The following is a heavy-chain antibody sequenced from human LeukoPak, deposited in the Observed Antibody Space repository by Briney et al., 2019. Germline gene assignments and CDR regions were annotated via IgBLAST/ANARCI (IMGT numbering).Heavy chain of an antibody. D-gene: IGHD1-26*01. CDR1: GFTFSTYE. J-gene: IGHJ4*02. CDR3: ARGLGLGSRILSY. Sequence: PGGSLRLSCAASGFTFSTYEMNWVRQAPGKGLKWVSYISSSANTIYYADSVKGRFTISRDNAENSLYLEMNSLRAEDTAVYYCARGLGLGSRILSYWGQGTLVTVSS. V-gene: IGHV3-48*03. CDR2: ISSSANTI.